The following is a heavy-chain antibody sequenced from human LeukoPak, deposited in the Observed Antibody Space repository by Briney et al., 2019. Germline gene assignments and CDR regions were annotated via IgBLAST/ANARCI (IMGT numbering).Heavy chain of an antibody. CDR2: IYPGDSDT. CDR1: GYSFTTYW. Sequence: GESLKISCKGSGYSFTTYWIGWVRQMPGKGLEWMGIIYPGDSDTRYNPSFQGQVTISADRSISTAYLQWSSLKASDTAMYYCARVAITGYSSSSDYFDNWGQGTLVTVSS. J-gene: IGHJ4*02. CDR3: ARVAITGYSSSSDYFDN. D-gene: IGHD6-6*01. V-gene: IGHV5-51*01.